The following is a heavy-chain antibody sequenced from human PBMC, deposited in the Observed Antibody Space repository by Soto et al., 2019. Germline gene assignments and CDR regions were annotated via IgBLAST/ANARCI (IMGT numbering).Heavy chain of an antibody. CDR1: GYTFTIYG. CDR3: ARGSQLWLHGWFDP. D-gene: IGHD5-18*01. V-gene: IGHV1-18*01. CDR2: ISGYNGNT. J-gene: IGHJ5*02. Sequence: ASVKVSCKASGYTFTIYGISWVRQAPGQGLEWMGWISGYNGNTNYAQKLQGRVIMTTDTSTSTAYMELRSLRSDDTAVYYCARGSQLWLHGWFDPWGQGTLVTVSS.